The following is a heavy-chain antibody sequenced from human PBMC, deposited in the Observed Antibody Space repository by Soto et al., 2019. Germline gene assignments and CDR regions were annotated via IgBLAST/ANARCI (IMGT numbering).Heavy chain of an antibody. J-gene: IGHJ4*02. Sequence: QVQLVESGGGVVQPGRSLRLSCAASGFTFSSYGMHWVRQAPGKGLEWVAVISYDGSNKYYANSVKGRFTISSDNSKNTLYLQMNSLRAEDTAVYYCAKDAYYDSSAVFDYWGQGTLVTVSS. CDR2: ISYDGSNK. CDR3: AKDAYYDSSAVFDY. CDR1: GFTFSSYG. V-gene: IGHV3-30*18. D-gene: IGHD3-22*01.